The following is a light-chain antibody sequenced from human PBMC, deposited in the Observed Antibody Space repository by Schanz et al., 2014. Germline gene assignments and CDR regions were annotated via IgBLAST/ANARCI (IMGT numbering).Light chain of an antibody. V-gene: IGKV3-20*01. CDR1: QSVSSNS. J-gene: IGKJ3*01. CDR3: QQFGSSPFT. CDR2: GVS. Sequence: EIVLTQSPGTLSLSEGERATLSCRASQSVSSNSLAWFQFKPGQAPRLLIYGVSSRATGIPDRFSGSGSGTDFTLTISRLEPEDFAVYYCQQFGSSPFTFGPGTKVDIK.